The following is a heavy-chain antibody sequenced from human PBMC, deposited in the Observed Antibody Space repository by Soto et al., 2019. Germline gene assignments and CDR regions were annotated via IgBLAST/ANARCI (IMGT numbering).Heavy chain of an antibody. J-gene: IGHJ6*02. CDR3: ARDLFLAIGGGYYYYGMDV. D-gene: IGHD2-21*01. CDR1: GYTFTSYG. CDR2: ISAYNGNT. Sequence: ASVKVSCKGSGYTFTSYGISWVRQAPGQGLEWMGWISAYNGNTNYAQELQGRVTMTTDTSTSTAYMELRGLRSDDTAVYYCARDLFLAIGGGYYYYGMDVWGQGTTVTVSS. V-gene: IGHV1-18*01.